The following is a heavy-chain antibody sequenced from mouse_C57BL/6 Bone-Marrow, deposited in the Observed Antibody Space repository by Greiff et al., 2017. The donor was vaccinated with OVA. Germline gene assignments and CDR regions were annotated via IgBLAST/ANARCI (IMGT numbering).Heavy chain of an antibody. J-gene: IGHJ4*01. CDR3: ARRFYYDYDGGYAMDY. D-gene: IGHD2-4*01. CDR1: GYTFTSYD. V-gene: IGHV1-85*01. Sequence: VQLQQSGPELVKPGASVKLSCKASGYTFTSYDINWVKQRPGQGLEWIGWIYPRDGSTKYNEKFKGKATLTVDTSSSTAYMELHSLTSEDSAVYFCARRFYYDYDGGYAMDYWGQGTSVTVSS. CDR2: IYPRDGST.